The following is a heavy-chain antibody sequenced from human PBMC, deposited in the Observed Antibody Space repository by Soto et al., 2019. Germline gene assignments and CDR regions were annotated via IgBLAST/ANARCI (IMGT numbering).Heavy chain of an antibody. V-gene: IGHV3-30-3*01. Sequence: QVPLVESGGGVVQPGRSLRLSCAASGFTFSSYAMHWVRQAPGKGLEWVAVISYDGSNKYYADSVKGRFTISRDNSKNTLYLQMNSLRAEDTAVYYCARVPVVSYYYYGMDVWGQGTTVTVSS. CDR3: ARVPVVSYYYYGMDV. D-gene: IGHD2-15*01. CDR2: ISYDGSNK. CDR1: GFTFSSYA. J-gene: IGHJ6*02.